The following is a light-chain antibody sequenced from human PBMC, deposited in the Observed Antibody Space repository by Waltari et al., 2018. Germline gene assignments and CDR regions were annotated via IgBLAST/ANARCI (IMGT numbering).Light chain of an antibody. V-gene: IGLV1-40*01. CDR2: GNS. J-gene: IGLJ2*01. Sequence: QSVLTQPPSVSGAQGQRVTISCTGSSSDSGAGYDVPWYQQLPGTAPKLLIYGNSHRPSGVPDRFSASKSGPSASLDIAGLQAEDEADYYCQSYDSSLSLIFGGGTRLTVL. CDR3: QSYDSSLSLI. CDR1: SSDSGAGYD.